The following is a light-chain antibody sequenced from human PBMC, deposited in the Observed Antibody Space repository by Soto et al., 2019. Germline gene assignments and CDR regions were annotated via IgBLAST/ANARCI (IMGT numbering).Light chain of an antibody. CDR2: DAS. CDR3: QQHINRLS. Sequence: EIVLTQSPATLSLSPGERATLSCRASQSVSNYLAWYQQKPGQAPRLLIYDASNRATGIPPRFSGSGSGTDFTLTISTLEPEDFSVYYCQQHINRLSFGGGTKVEIK. CDR1: QSVSNY. V-gene: IGKV3-11*01. J-gene: IGKJ4*01.